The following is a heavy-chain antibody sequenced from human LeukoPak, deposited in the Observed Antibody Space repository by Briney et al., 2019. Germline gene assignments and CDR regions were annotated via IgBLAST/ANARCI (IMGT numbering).Heavy chain of an antibody. CDR2: IYHSGST. J-gene: IGHJ4*02. D-gene: IGHD2/OR15-2a*01. Sequence: SETLSLTCAVSGDSISSTNWWTWVRQPPGKGLEWIGEIYHSGSTNYNPSLKSRDTISVDKSKNQFSLKLTSVTAADTAVYYCARINNQSKYRNTLDYWGQGTLVTVSS. CDR1: GDSISSTNW. V-gene: IGHV4-4*02. CDR3: ARINNQSKYRNTLDY.